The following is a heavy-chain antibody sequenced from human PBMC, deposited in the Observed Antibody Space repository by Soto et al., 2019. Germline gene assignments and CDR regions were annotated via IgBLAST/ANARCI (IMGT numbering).Heavy chain of an antibody. J-gene: IGHJ4*02. CDR1: GGSISSSSYY. Sequence: SETLSLTCTVSGGSISSSSYYWGWIRQPPGKGLEWIGSIYYSGSTYYNPSLKSRVTISVDTSKNQFSLKLSSVTAADTAVYYCATLEYSSSSSNFDYWGQGTLVTVSS. V-gene: IGHV4-39*01. CDR2: IYYSGST. D-gene: IGHD6-6*01. CDR3: ATLEYSSSSSNFDY.